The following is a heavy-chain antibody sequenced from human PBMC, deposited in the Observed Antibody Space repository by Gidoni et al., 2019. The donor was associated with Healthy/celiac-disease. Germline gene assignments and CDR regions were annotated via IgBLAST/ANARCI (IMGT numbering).Heavy chain of an antibody. V-gene: IGHV3-7*01. CDR2: IKQDGSEK. CDR1: GFTFSSSW. D-gene: IGHD6-19*01. J-gene: IGHJ6*02. Sequence: EVQLVESGGGLVQPGGSLRLSCAASGFTFSSSWMSWVRQAPGKGLEWVANIKQDGSEKYYVDSVKGRFTISRDNAKNSLYLQMNSLRAEDTAVYYCARDGAVAGRNYYGMDVWGQGTTVTVSS. CDR3: ARDGAVAGRNYYGMDV.